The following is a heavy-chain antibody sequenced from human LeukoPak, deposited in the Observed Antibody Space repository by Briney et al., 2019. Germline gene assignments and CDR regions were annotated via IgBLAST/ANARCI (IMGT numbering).Heavy chain of an antibody. J-gene: IGHJ3*02. CDR2: INHSGST. Sequence: SETLSLTCAVYGGSFSGYYWSWIRQPPGKGLEWIGEINHSGSTNYNPSLKSRVTISVDTSKNQFSLKLSSVTAADTAVYYCARRRAIAVHSGSAFDIWGQGTMVTVSS. V-gene: IGHV4-34*01. CDR3: ARRRAIAVHSGSAFDI. CDR1: GGSFSGYY. D-gene: IGHD2-15*01.